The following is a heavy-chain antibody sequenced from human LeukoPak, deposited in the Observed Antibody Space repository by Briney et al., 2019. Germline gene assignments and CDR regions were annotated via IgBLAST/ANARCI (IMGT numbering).Heavy chain of an antibody. Sequence: ASVKVSCKASGYTFTSYGISWVRQAPGQGLEWMGWISAYNGNTNYAQKLQGRVTMTTDTSTSTAYMELRSLRSDDTAVYYCARPGAITIFGVVIGAFDIWGQGTMVTVSS. V-gene: IGHV1-18*01. CDR2: ISAYNGNT. J-gene: IGHJ3*02. D-gene: IGHD3-3*01. CDR3: ARPGAITIFGVVIGAFDI. CDR1: GYTFTSYG.